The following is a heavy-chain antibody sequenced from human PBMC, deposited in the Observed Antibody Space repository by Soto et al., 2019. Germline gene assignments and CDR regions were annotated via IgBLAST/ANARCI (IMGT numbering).Heavy chain of an antibody. CDR3: ASRIGTRPF. D-gene: IGHD6-6*01. V-gene: IGHV4-4*02. CDR1: GDSISSNEW. Sequence: SETLSLTCSVSGDSISSNEWWSWVRQPPGKGLEWVGEISHSGSTNYNSSLKSRVTISIDKSKNQFSLKLYSVTAADTAVYYCASRIGTRPFWGQGTLVTVSS. CDR2: ISHSGST. J-gene: IGHJ4*02.